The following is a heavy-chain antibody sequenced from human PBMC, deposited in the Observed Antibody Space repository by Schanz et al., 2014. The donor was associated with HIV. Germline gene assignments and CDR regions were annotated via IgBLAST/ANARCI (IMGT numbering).Heavy chain of an antibody. CDR2: IIPIFGTS. CDR1: GGTFSNYA. CDR3: ASGRFDTVIWWGDAFLI. V-gene: IGHV1-69*13. D-gene: IGHD5-18*01. J-gene: IGHJ3*02. Sequence: QVQLMQSGAELKKPGASVRVSCKASGGTFSNYAINWVRQAPGQGLEWMGGIIPIFGTSNYAQKFQGRVTITADESTSTAYMELSSLRSEDTAVYYCASGRFDTVIWWGDAFLIWGRGTMVTVSS.